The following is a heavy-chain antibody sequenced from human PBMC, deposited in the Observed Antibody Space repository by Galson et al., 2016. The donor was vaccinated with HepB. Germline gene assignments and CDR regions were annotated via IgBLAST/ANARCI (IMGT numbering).Heavy chain of an antibody. Sequence: QSGAEVKKPGESLKISCTTSGYSFTTYWIGWVRQMPGKGLELMGIIYPGDSDTRYSPSFQGQVTISADKSINTAYLQWSSLKASDTAIYYCARRYDYGDFGWFDPWGQGTLVTVSS. CDR3: ARRYDYGDFGWFDP. CDR2: IYPGDSDT. D-gene: IGHD4-17*01. J-gene: IGHJ5*02. CDR1: GYSFTTYW. V-gene: IGHV5-51*01.